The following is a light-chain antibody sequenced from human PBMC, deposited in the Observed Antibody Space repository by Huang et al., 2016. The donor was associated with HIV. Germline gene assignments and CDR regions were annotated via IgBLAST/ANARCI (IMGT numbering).Light chain of an antibody. V-gene: IGKV1-39*01. J-gene: IGKJ1*01. CDR3: QQTYSSPRP. Sequence: DIQMTQSPSSLSASVGDRVTITCRASQTINSYLHWYQQKPGKAPQLLIYAASNLQSDVPSRFSGGGSGTDFTLTISSLQPEDFATYYCQQTYSSPRPFGQGTKVDIK. CDR1: QTINSY. CDR2: AAS.